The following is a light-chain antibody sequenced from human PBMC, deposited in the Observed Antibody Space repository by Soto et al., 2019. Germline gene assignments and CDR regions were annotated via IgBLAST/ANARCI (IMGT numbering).Light chain of an antibody. CDR3: CSYAGISGV. Sequence: QSALTQPASVSASPGQSITISCTGTSSDVGGYDLVSWYQQRPGKAPKLMIYEGNKRPSGVSNRFSGSKSGNTASLTISGLQAEDDADYYCCSYAGISGVFGAGTKLTVL. V-gene: IGLV2-23*01. CDR2: EGN. J-gene: IGLJ3*02. CDR1: SSDVGGYDL.